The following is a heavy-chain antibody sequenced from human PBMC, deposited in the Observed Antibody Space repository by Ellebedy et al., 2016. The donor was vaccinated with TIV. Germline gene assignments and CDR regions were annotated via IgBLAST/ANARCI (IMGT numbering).Heavy chain of an antibody. V-gene: IGHV5-51*01. CDR3: ASHLRPNDAFDI. Sequence: GGSLRLSXKGSGYSFTSYWIGWVRQMPGKGLEWMGIIYPGDSDTRYSPSFQGQVTISADKSISTAYLQWSSLKASDTAMYYCASHLRPNDAFDIWGQGTMVTVSS. CDR1: GYSFTSYW. CDR2: IYPGDSDT. J-gene: IGHJ3*02.